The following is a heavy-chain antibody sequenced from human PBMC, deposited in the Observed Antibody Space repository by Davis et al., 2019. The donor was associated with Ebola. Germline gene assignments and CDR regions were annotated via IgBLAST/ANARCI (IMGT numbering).Heavy chain of an antibody. D-gene: IGHD2-21*02. J-gene: IGHJ4*02. CDR3: ARGYSPKCRGGDCVNDF. V-gene: IGHV1-46*01. CDR1: GGTFSSYA. Sequence: ASVKVSCKASGGTFSSYAISWVRQAPGQGLEWMGIINPSGGSTSYAQKFQGRVTMTRDTSTSTAYMELSSLTIDDTAVYYCARGYSPKCRGGDCVNDFWGQGTLVTVST. CDR2: INPSGGST.